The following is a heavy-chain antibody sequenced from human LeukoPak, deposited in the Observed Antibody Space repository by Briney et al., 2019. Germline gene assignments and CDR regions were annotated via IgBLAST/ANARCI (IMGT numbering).Heavy chain of an antibody. J-gene: IGHJ5*02. Sequence: GGSLRLSCAASGFTVSNNWMNWVRQAPGKGLEWVSLIYSGGSTYYADSVKGRFTISRDHSKNTLYLQMNSLGAEDTAVYYCARDPSAVRANTYAWGQGTLVTVSS. CDR2: IYSGGST. V-gene: IGHV3-66*01. D-gene: IGHD2-2*01. CDR3: ARDPSAVRANTYA. CDR1: GFTVSNNW.